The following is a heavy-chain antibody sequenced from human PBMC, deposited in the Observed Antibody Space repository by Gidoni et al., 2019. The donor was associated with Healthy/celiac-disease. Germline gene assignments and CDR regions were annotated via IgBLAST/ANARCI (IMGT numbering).Heavy chain of an antibody. CDR3: ARAGLAVYYYGMDV. Sequence: QVQLQQWGAGLLKPSETLSLPCAVSGGSFSGYYWSWIRQPPGKGLEWIGEINHSGSTNYNPSLKSRVTISVDTSKNQFSLKLSSVTAADTAVYYCARAGLAVYYYGMDVWGQGTTVTVSS. D-gene: IGHD6-19*01. CDR2: INHSGST. V-gene: IGHV4-34*01. CDR1: GGSFSGYY. J-gene: IGHJ6*02.